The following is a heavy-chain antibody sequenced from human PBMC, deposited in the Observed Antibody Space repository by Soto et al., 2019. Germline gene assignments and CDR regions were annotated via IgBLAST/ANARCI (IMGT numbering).Heavy chain of an antibody. CDR3: ARAYCSNGVCYYYFDQ. J-gene: IGHJ4*02. V-gene: IGHV3-33*01. CDR2: IYYDGSNR. Sequence: QVQLVESGGGVVQPGRSLRLSCVASGFTFSTYAMHWVRQAPGKGLEWVAVIYYDGSNRYYADSVKGRFSISRDNSKNTLYLLMNSLRAEDTAVYYCARAYCSNGVCYYYFDQWGQGTLVTVSS. D-gene: IGHD2-8*01. CDR1: GFTFSTYA.